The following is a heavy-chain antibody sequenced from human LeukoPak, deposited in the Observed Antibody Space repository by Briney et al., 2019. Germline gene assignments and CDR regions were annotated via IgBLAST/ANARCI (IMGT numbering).Heavy chain of an antibody. CDR2: ISGSGGST. J-gene: IGHJ4*02. V-gene: IGHV3-23*01. D-gene: IGHD2-21*01. Sequence: GGSLRLSCAVSGFTFDSYGMHWVRQAPGKGLEWVSAISGSGGSTYYADSVKGRFTISRDNSKNTLYLQMNSLRAEDTAVYYCCNGGEKYYFDYWGQGTLVTVSS. CDR1: GFTFDSYG. CDR3: CNGGEKYYFDY.